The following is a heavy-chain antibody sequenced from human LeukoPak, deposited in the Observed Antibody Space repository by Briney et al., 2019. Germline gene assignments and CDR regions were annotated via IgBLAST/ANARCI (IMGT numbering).Heavy chain of an antibody. D-gene: IGHD1-20*01. CDR2: IIPILGIA. CDR1: GGTFSSYA. J-gene: IGHJ4*02. CDR3: ARGLTGEEFDY. V-gene: IGHV1-69*04. Sequence: ASVKVSCKASGGTFSSYAISWVRRAPGQGLEWMGRIIPILGIANYAQKFQGRVTITADKSTSTAYMELSSLRSEDTAVYYCARGLTGEEFDYWGQGTLVTVSS.